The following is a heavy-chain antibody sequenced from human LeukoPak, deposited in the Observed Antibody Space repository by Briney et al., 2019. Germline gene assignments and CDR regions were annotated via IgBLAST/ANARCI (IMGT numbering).Heavy chain of an antibody. CDR1: GGSFSGYY. V-gene: IGHV4-34*01. D-gene: IGHD6-6*01. CDR3: ARAEIAARPCDY. Sequence: SETLSLTCAVYGGSFSGYYWSWIRQPPGKGLEWIGEINHSGSTNYNPSLKSRVTISVDTSKNQFSLKLSSVTAADTAVHYCARAEIAARPCDYWGQGTLVTVSS. J-gene: IGHJ4*02. CDR2: INHSGST.